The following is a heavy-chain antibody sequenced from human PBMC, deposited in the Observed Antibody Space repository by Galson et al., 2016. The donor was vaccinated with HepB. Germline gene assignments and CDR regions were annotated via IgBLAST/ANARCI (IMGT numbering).Heavy chain of an antibody. CDR2: ITWNSGAI. V-gene: IGHV3-9*01. Sequence: SLRLSCAASGFTFGDYAMHWVRQAPGKGLEWVSGITWNSGAIAYADSVKGRFTISRGNARNSLYLQMNNLRTEDTALYYCAKDRVSFYYYGMDVWGQGTTVTVSS. CDR3: AKDRVSFYYYGMDV. D-gene: IGHD2-8*01. J-gene: IGHJ6*02. CDR1: GFTFGDYA.